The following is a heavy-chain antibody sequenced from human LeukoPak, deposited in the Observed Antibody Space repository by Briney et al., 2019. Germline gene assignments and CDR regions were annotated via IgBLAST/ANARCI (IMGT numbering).Heavy chain of an antibody. CDR3: ARDLIAAAGTVP. V-gene: IGHV1-58*01. J-gene: IGHJ5*02. CDR2: IIVGTGTT. D-gene: IGHD6-13*01. CDR1: GFTFSTSA. Sequence: ASVKVSCKSSGFTFSTSAVQWVRQARGQRLEWIGWIIVGTGTTNYAQSLQGRLTITRDMSTNTAYMELSSLRSEDTAVYYCARDLIAAAGTVPWGQGTLVTVSS.